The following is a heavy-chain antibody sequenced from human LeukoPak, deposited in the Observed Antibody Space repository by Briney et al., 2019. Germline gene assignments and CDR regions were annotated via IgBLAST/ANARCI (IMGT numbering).Heavy chain of an antibody. J-gene: IGHJ4*02. CDR2: INHSGST. Sequence: SETLSLTCAVYGGSFSGYYWSWIRQPPGKGLEWIGEINHSGSTNYNPSLKSRVTISVDTSKIQFSLKLSSVTAADTAVYYCARALRGIAARLYPYWGQGTLVTVSS. V-gene: IGHV4-34*01. CDR1: GGSFSGYY. D-gene: IGHD6-6*01. CDR3: ARALRGIAARLYPY.